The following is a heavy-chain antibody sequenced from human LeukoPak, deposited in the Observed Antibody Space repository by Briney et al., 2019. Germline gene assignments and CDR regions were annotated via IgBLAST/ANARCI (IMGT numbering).Heavy chain of an antibody. V-gene: IGHV4-39*01. CDR3: ARINSSGLYGFWYFDY. J-gene: IGHJ4*02. D-gene: IGHD6-19*01. CDR2: IYYSRST. CDR1: GGSISSSSYY. Sequence: SETLSLTCTVSGGSISSSSYYWGWIRQPPGKGLVWLGSIYYSRSTYYNPSLKSRVTISVDTSKNQFSRKLSSVTAADTAVYYCARINSSGLYGFWYFDYWGQGTLVTVSS.